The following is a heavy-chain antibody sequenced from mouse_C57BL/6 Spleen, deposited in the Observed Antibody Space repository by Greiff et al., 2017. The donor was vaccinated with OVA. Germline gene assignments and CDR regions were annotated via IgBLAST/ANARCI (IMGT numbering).Heavy chain of an antibody. CDR2: INYDGSST. V-gene: IGHV5-16*01. Sequence: KLAESEGGLVQPGSSMKLSCTASGFTFSDYYMAWVRQVPEKGLEWVANINYDGSSTYYLDSLKSRFIISRDNAKNILYLQMSSLKSEDTATYYCARVDYAMDYWGQGTSVTVSS. J-gene: IGHJ4*01. CDR3: ARVDYAMDY. CDR1: GFTFSDYY.